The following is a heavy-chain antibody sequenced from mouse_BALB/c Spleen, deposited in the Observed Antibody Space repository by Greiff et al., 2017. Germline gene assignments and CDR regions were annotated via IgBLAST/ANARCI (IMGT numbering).Heavy chain of an antibody. CDR2: INPYNGDT. J-gene: IGHJ2*01. CDR3: ARDGNYGDY. V-gene: IGHV1-20*02. D-gene: IGHD2-1*01. Sequence: EVQLKESGPELVKPGASVKISCKASGYSFTGYVMNWVMQSHGKSLEWIGRINPYNGDTFYNQKFKGQDTLTVDKSSSTAHMELRSLASEDSAVYYCARDGNYGDYWGQGTTLTVSS. CDR1: GYSFTGYV.